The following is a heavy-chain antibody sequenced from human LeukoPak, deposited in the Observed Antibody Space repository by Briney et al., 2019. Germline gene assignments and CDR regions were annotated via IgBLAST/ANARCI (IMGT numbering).Heavy chain of an antibody. CDR2: IYYSGST. J-gene: IGHJ3*02. CDR1: GGSISSGGYS. CDR3: ATHYYDSKAFDI. Sequence: PSETLSLTCAVSGGSISSGGYSWSWIRQPPGKGLEWIGYIYYSGSTNYNPSLKSRVTISVDTSKNQFSLKLSSVTAADTAVYYCATHYYDSKAFDIWGQGTMVTVSS. V-gene: IGHV4-61*08. D-gene: IGHD3-22*01.